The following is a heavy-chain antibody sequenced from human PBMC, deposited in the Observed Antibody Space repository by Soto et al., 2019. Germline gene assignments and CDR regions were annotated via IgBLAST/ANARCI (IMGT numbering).Heavy chain of an antibody. CDR1: GFTFSSYA. CDR2: ISYDGSNK. Sequence: PGGSLRLSWAASGFTFSSYAMHWVRQAPGKGLEWVAVISYDGSNKYYADSVKGRFTISRDNSKNTLYLQMNSLRAEDTAVYYCARPWGISRYFYYWRQGTQVTVSS. CDR3: ARPWGISRYFYY. D-gene: IGHD3-16*02. J-gene: IGHJ4*02. V-gene: IGHV3-30-3*01.